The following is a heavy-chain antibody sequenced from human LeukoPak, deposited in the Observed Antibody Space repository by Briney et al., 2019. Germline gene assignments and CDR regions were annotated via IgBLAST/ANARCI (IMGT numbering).Heavy chain of an antibody. CDR3: ARGRPHGNDY. Sequence: PGGSLRLSCAASGFTFSSYSMNWVRQAPGKGLEWGSYISGSSSTIYYADSVKGRFTISRDNGKNTLYLQMNSLRVEDTAVYYCARGRPHGNDYWGQGTLVTVSS. J-gene: IGHJ4*02. CDR2: ISGSSSTI. D-gene: IGHD4-23*01. CDR1: GFTFSSYS. V-gene: IGHV3-48*01.